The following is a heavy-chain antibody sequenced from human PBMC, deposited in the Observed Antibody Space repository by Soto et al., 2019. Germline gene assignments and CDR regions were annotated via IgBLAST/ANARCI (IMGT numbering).Heavy chain of an antibody. V-gene: IGHV1-3*01. CDR2: INAGNGNT. D-gene: IGHD3-22*01. CDR3: ARAHPTYYYDSSGYFSRYGMDV. Sequence: ASVKVSCKASGYTFTSYAMHWVRQAPGQRLEWMGWINAGNGNTKYSQKFQGRVTITRDTSASTAYMELSSLRSEDTAVYYCARAHPTYYYDSSGYFSRYGMDVWGQGTTVTVSS. J-gene: IGHJ6*02. CDR1: GYTFTSYA.